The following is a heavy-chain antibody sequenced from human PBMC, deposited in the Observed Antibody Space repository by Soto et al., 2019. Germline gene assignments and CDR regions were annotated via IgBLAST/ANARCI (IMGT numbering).Heavy chain of an antibody. J-gene: IGHJ3*02. CDR1: GDSVSSNSAA. CDR2: TYYRSKWYN. V-gene: IGHV6-1*01. CDR3: ARVIAAAGTSAFDI. D-gene: IGHD6-13*01. Sequence: SQTLSLTCVISGDSVSSNSAAWNWIRQSPSRGLEWLGRTYYRSKWYNDYAVSVKSRITINPDTSKNQFSLQLNSVTPEDTAVYYWARVIAAAGTSAFDIWGQGTMVTVSS.